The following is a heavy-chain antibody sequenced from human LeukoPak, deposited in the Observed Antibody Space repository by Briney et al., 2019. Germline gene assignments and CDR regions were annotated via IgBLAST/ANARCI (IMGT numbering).Heavy chain of an antibody. D-gene: IGHD6-19*01. CDR2: IYSGGST. CDR1: GFTVSSNY. CDR3: ARAGSSGWPTFDY. Sequence: GGSLRLSCAASGFTVSSNYMSWVRQAPGKGLGWVSVIYSGGSTYYADSVKGRFTISRDNSKNTLYLQMNSLRAEDTAVYYCARAGSSGWPTFDYWGQGTLVTVSS. V-gene: IGHV3-66*01. J-gene: IGHJ4*02.